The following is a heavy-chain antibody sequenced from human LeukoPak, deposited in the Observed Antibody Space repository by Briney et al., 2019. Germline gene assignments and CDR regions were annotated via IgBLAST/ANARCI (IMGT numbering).Heavy chain of an antibody. Sequence: SETLSLTCTVSGGSISSYYWSWIRQPAGKGLEWIGRIYTSGSTNYNPSLKSRVTISVDTSKNQFSLKLSSVTAADTAVYYCAIHVDTAMVTNWFDPWGQGTLVTVSS. CDR2: IYTSGST. D-gene: IGHD5-18*01. J-gene: IGHJ5*02. CDR1: GGSISSYY. V-gene: IGHV4-4*07. CDR3: AIHVDTAMVTNWFDP.